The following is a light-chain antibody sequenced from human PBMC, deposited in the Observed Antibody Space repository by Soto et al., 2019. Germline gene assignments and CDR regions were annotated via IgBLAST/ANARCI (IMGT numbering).Light chain of an antibody. CDR2: DDD. V-gene: IGLV1-40*01. CDR3: QSYDISLSGVV. J-gene: IGLJ3*02. CDR1: SSNVGAGYG. Sequence: QSVLTQPPSVSGAPGQRVTMSCAGSSSNVGAGYGVHWYQHLPGMAPKLLIHDDDNRPSGVPDRFSGSKSGASASLTITGLQAEDDADYYCQSYDISLSGVVFGWGTKATVL.